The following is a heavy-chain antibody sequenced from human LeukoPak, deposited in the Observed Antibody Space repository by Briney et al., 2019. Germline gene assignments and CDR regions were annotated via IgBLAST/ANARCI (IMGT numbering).Heavy chain of an antibody. CDR2: IYYTGIT. Sequence: PSQTLSLTCTVSGGSISSGDYYWSWIRQPPGKGLEWIGYIYYTGITDYNPSLKTRVTISVDTSKNQFSLKLSSVTAADTAVYYCARTYYDSSGYPSYFDYWGQGTLVTVSS. D-gene: IGHD3-22*01. CDR1: GGSISSGDYY. J-gene: IGHJ4*02. CDR3: ARTYYDSSGYPSYFDY. V-gene: IGHV4-30-4*08.